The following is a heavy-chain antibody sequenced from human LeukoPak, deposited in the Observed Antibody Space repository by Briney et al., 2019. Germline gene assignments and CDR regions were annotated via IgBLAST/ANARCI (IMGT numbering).Heavy chain of an antibody. D-gene: IGHD5-24*01. CDR2: IYHSGST. J-gene: IGHJ3*02. V-gene: IGHV4-4*02. Sequence: PSGTLSLTCAVSGGSISSSNWWSWVRQPPGKGLEWIGEIYHSGSTNYNPSLKSRVTISVDKSKNQFSLKLGSVTAADTAVYYCARDPMRWTTFNDAFDIWGQGTMVTVSS. CDR3: ARDPMRWTTFNDAFDI. CDR1: GGSISSSNW.